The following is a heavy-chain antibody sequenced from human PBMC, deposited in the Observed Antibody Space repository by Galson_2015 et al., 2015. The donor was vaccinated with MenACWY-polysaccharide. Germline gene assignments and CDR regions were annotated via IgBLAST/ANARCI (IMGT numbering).Heavy chain of an antibody. V-gene: IGHV3-15*01. CDR3: TTDPPCSGGSCHYFDY. J-gene: IGHJ4*02. Sequence: SLRLSCAASGFTFSNYWMHWVRHAPGKGLEWVGRIKSTTNGGTIDYAGPVKGRFTISRDDSKNTLYLQMNSLKTEDTAVYYCTTDPPCSGGSCHYFDYWGQGTLVTVSS. CDR2: IKSTTNGGTI. D-gene: IGHD2-15*01. CDR1: GFTFSNYW.